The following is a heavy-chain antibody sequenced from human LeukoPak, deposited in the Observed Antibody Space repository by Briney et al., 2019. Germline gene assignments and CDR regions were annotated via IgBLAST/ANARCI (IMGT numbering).Heavy chain of an antibody. CDR2: ISAYNGNT. D-gene: IGHD3-10*01. CDR1: GYTFTSYG. V-gene: IGHV1-18*01. J-gene: IGHJ4*02. CDR3: ARALTMVRGVITHPDY. Sequence: ASVKVSCKASGYTFTSYGISWVRQAPGQGLEWMGWISAYNGNTNYAQKLQGRVTMTTDTSTSTAYMELRSLRSDDTAVCYCARALTMVRGVITHPDYWGQGTLVTVSS.